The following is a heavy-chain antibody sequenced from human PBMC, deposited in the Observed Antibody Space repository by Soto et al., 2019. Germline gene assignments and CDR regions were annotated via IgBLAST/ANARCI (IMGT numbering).Heavy chain of an antibody. CDR2: IYYSGST. V-gene: IGHV4-61*01. CDR3: ARDREKYYYDSSRYAPAPRSYIDAFDS. CDR1: DGSVSSGSYY. D-gene: IGHD3-22*01. J-gene: IGHJ3*02. Sequence: SETLSLTCTVSDGSVSSGSYYWSWIRQPPGKGLEWIGYIYYSGSTNYNPSLKSRVTISVDTSKNQFSLKLSSVTAADTAVYYCARDREKYYYDSSRYAPAPRSYIDAFDSWGQGTMVTVSS.